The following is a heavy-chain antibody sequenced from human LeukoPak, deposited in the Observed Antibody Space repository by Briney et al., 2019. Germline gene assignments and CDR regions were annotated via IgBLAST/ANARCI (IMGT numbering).Heavy chain of an antibody. CDR3: ARDARMNLRFPDF. Sequence: AASVKVSCKASGYRFSDYGLSWVRQAPGQRLEWMGWITPYNGNTEYAQKVQGRLTLTTDTSTTTGYMELRSLRPDDTAVYYCARDARMNLRFPDFWGQGTLVTVSS. D-gene: IGHD2-8*01. J-gene: IGHJ4*02. V-gene: IGHV1-18*01. CDR2: ITPYNGNT. CDR1: GYRFSDYG.